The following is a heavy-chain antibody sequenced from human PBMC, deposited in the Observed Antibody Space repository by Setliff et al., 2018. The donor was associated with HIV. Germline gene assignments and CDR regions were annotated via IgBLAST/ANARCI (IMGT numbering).Heavy chain of an antibody. J-gene: IGHJ6*03. CDR3: ARDQGHGSGRSYYYYYMDV. V-gene: IGHV1-3*01. CDR1: GYTFSGYA. CDR2: INAVNGNT. Sequence: ASVKVSCKASGYTFSGYAMHWVRQAPGQRLEWMGWINAVNGNTKYSQKFQGRVTITRDTSASTAYMELTSLRSDDTAVYYCARDQGHGSGRSYYYYYMDVWGKGTTVTVSS. D-gene: IGHD3-10*01.